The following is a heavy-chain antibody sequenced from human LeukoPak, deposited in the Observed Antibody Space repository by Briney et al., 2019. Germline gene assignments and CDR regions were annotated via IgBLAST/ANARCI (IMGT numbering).Heavy chain of an antibody. CDR1: GFTFSDSA. Sequence: GGSLRLSCAASGFTFSDSAIHWVRQASGKGLEWVGRIRSKPDSYATTYGASVKGRFTISRDGSQNTAYLHMNSLKTEDTAVYYCTREYSSGWPFDYWGQGTLVTVSS. CDR2: IRSKPDSYAT. CDR3: TREYSSGWPFDY. D-gene: IGHD6-19*01. J-gene: IGHJ4*02. V-gene: IGHV3-73*01.